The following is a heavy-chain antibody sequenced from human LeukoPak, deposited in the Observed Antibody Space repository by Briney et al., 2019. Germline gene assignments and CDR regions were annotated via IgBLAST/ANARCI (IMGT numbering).Heavy chain of an antibody. Sequence: PGGSLRLSCAASGFTASGNYMSWVRQAPGKGLEWVSVSSSSGKTNYADSVKGRFTISRDNAKNSLYLQMNSLRAEDTAVYYCARALAGTAFDYWGQGTLVTVSS. J-gene: IGHJ4*02. CDR1: GFTASGNY. CDR3: ARALAGTAFDY. D-gene: IGHD6-19*01. CDR2: SSSSGKT. V-gene: IGHV3-53*01.